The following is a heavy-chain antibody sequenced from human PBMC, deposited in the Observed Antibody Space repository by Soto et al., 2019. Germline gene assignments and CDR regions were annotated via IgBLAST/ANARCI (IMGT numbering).Heavy chain of an antibody. Sequence: ASVKVSCKASGYTFTSYGISWVRQAPGQGLEWMGWISAYNGNTNYAQKLQGRVTMTTDTSTSTAYMELRSLRSDDTAVYYCARAPVVPAAIGYYYYGMDVWGQGTTVTVSS. CDR1: GYTFTSYG. CDR2: ISAYNGNT. D-gene: IGHD2-2*02. CDR3: ARAPVVPAAIGYYYYGMDV. V-gene: IGHV1-18*01. J-gene: IGHJ6*02.